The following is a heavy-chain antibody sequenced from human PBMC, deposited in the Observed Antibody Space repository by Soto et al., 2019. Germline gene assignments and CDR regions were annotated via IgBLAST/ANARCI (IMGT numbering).Heavy chain of an antibody. V-gene: IGHV3-23*01. J-gene: IGHJ6*02. CDR2: ISGSGGST. CDR3: AKALLRFLEWSAKTYGMDV. CDR1: GFTFSSYA. D-gene: IGHD3-3*01. Sequence: GSLRLSCAASGFTFSSYAMSWVRQAPGKGLEWVSAISGSGGSTYYADSVKGRFTISRDNSKNTLYLQMNSLRAEDTAVYYCAKALLRFLEWSAKTYGMDVWGQGTTVTVSS.